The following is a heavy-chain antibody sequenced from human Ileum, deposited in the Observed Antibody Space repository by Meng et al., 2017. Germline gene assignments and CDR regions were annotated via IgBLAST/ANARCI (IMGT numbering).Heavy chain of an antibody. CDR2: IYSGGST. Sequence: GESQKISCAASGFTVSSNYMSWVRQAPGKGLEWVSVIYSGGSTYYADSVKGRFTISRDNSKNTLYLQMNSLRAEDTAVYYCARGGQHCSGGSCYWAYYYYGMDVWGQGTTVTVSS. CDR1: GFTVSSNY. D-gene: IGHD2-15*01. J-gene: IGHJ6*02. V-gene: IGHV3-66*02. CDR3: ARGGQHCSGGSCYWAYYYYGMDV.